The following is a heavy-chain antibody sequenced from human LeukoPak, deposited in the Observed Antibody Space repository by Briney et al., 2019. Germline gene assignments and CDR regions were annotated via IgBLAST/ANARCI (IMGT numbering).Heavy chain of an antibody. V-gene: IGHV7-4-1*02. CDR1: GGTFSSYA. CDR2: INTNTGNP. Sequence: ASVKVSCKASGGTFSSYAISWVRQAPGQGLEWMGWINTNTGNPTYAQGFTGRFVFSLDTSVSTAYLQISSLKAEDTAVYYCARDSWFGELLYAFDIWGQGTMVTVSS. CDR3: ARDSWFGELLYAFDI. J-gene: IGHJ3*02. D-gene: IGHD3-10*01.